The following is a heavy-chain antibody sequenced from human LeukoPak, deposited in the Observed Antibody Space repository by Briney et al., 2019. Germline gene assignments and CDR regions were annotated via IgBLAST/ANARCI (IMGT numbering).Heavy chain of an antibody. D-gene: IGHD2-2*02. J-gene: IGHJ5*02. V-gene: IGHV4-34*01. Sequence: GSLRLSCAASGFTFSSYAMSWIRQPPGKGLEWIGEINHSGSTNYNPSLKSRVTISVDTSKNQFSLKLSSVTAADTAVYYCARGQGSNIVVVPAAISRGWFDPWGQGTLVTVSS. CDR1: GFTFSSYA. CDR2: INHSGST. CDR3: ARGQGSNIVVVPAAISRGWFDP.